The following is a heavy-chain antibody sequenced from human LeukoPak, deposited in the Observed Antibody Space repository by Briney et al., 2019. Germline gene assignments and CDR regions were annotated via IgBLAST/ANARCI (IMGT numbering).Heavy chain of an antibody. CDR1: GFTFSSYG. CDR2: IRNDGRNK. D-gene: IGHD4-17*01. Sequence: PGGSLRLSCATSGFTFSSYGMHWVLQAPGKGLEWVAFIRNDGRNKYYADSVKGRFTISRDNSKNTLYVQMNSLRGEDTAVYYCAKDLNYGDLLDYWGQGTLVTVSS. CDR3: AKDLNYGDLLDY. J-gene: IGHJ4*02. V-gene: IGHV3-30*02.